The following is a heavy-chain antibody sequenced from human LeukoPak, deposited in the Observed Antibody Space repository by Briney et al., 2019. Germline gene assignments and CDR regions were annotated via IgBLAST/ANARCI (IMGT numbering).Heavy chain of an antibody. V-gene: IGHV3-30-3*01. D-gene: IGHD4-17*01. CDR1: GFTFSSYA. J-gene: IGHJ4*02. CDR3: ARDHHDYGDYAYYFDY. CDR2: ISYDGSNK. Sequence: PGRSLRLSCAASGFTFSSYAMHWVRQAPGKGLEWAAVISYDGSNKYYADSVKGRFTISRDNSKNTLYLQMNSLRAEDTAVYYCARDHHDYGDYAYYFDYWGQGTLVTVSS.